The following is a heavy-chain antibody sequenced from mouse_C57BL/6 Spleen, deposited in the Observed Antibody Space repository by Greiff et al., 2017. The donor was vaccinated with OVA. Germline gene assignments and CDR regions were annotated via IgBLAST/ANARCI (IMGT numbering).Heavy chain of an antibody. CDR3: ARDRRFYAMDY. J-gene: IGHJ4*01. CDR2: INYDGSST. V-gene: IGHV5-16*01. CDR1: GFTFSDYY. Sequence: DVMLVESEGGLVQPGSSMKLSCTASGFTFSDYYMAWVRQVPEKGLEWVSNINYDGSSTYYLDSLKSRFIISRDNAKNILYLQMSSLKSEDTATYYCARDRRFYAMDYWGQGTSVTVSS.